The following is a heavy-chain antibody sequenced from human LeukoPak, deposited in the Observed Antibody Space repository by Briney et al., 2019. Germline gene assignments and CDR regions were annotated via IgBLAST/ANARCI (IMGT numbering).Heavy chain of an antibody. CDR3: ARYGRRMAGPVSWFDP. CDR1: GGSFSGCY. D-gene: IGHD6-19*01. J-gene: IGHJ5*02. CDR2: INHSGST. V-gene: IGHV4-34*01. Sequence: SETLSLTCAVYGGSFSGCYWSWIRQPPGKGLEWIGEINHSGSTNYNPSLKSRVTISVDTSKNQFSLKLSSVTAADTAVYYCARYGRRMAGPVSWFDPWGQGTLVTVSS.